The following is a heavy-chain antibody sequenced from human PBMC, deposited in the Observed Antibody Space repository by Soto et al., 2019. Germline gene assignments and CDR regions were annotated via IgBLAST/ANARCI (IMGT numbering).Heavy chain of an antibody. V-gene: IGHV4-4*02. CDR1: GVSISGGNV. J-gene: IGHJ4*02. D-gene: IGHD3-10*01. Sequence: QVQLQESGPGLVKPWGTLSLTCAVSGVSISGGNVWSWVRQPPGKGLEWIGEVFDHGSTNYNPSLKRRVTMSVDKSQNDFSLNLTSVTTADTAVYYCAKDRGRLVRGVILDFWGQGALVTVSS. CDR3: AKDRGRLVRGVILDF. CDR2: VFDHGST.